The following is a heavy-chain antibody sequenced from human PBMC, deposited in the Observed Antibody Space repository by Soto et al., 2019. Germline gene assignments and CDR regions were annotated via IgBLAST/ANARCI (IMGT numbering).Heavy chain of an antibody. J-gene: IGHJ4*02. CDR3: AKNEYSSSLIPFDF. CDR2: ISGGGGST. V-gene: IGHV3-23*01. D-gene: IGHD6-6*01. Sequence: GGSLRLSCAASGFIFSSYAMSWVRQAPGKGREGVSAISGGGGSTYYADFVKGWFTVSRDNSKNTLYLQMNGLRADDTAVYYCAKNEYSSSLIPFDFWGQGTLVTVSS. CDR1: GFIFSSYA.